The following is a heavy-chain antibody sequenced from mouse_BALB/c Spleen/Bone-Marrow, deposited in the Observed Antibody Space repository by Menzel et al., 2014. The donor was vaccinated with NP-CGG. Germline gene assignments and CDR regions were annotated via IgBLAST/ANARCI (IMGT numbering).Heavy chain of an antibody. CDR2: SRNRAKYYTT. D-gene: IGHD2-10*02. V-gene: IGHV7-1*02. CDR3: ARDVGYGNYFVY. J-gene: IGHJ3*01. Sequence: DVMLVESGGGSVQPGDSLRLSCATPGFTFSDFYMEWVRQPPGKRLEWIATSRNRAKYYTTEYSASVKGRFIVSRDTSQSVLYLQMNALRAEDTAIYYCARDVGYGNYFVYWGQGTLVTVSA. CDR1: GFTFSDFY.